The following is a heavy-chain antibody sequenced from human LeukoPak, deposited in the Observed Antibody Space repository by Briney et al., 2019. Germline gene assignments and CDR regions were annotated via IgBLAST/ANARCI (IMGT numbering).Heavy chain of an antibody. V-gene: IGHV1-8*03. CDR1: GYTLTSYD. CDR2: MNPNSGNT. CDR3: ARELLWFGESNFDY. J-gene: IGHJ4*02. Sequence: PGASVKVSCKASGYTLTSYDINWVRQATGQGLEWMGWMNPNSGNTGYAQKFQGRVTITRNTSISTAYMELSSLRSEDTAVYYCARELLWFGESNFDYWGQGTLVTVSS. D-gene: IGHD3-10*01.